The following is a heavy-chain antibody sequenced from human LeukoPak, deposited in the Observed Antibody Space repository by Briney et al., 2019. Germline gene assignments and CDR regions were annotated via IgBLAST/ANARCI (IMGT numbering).Heavy chain of an antibody. CDR3: ARGIRPSGRWLQLRNFGYFDY. CDR1: GGSISSSSYY. V-gene: IGHV4-39*07. D-gene: IGHD5-24*01. CDR2: IYYSGST. J-gene: IGHJ4*02. Sequence: PSETLSLTCTVSGGSISSSSYYWGWIRQPPGKGLEWIGSIYYSGSTYYNPSLKSRVTISVDTSKNQFSLKLSSVTAADTAVYYCARGIRPSGRWLQLRNFGYFDYWGQGTLVTVSS.